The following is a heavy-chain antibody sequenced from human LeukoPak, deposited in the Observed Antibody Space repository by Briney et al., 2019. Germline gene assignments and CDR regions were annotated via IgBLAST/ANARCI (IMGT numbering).Heavy chain of an antibody. CDR1: GGSIPTKNFY. D-gene: IGHD2-2*01. CDR2: VFYSGRT. Sequence: SETLSLTCTVSGGSIPTKNFYWGWIRQPPGKGLEWIGSVFYSGRTYYNPSLKSRVTIFVDPSKNQFSLNLRSVTAADTAVYYCASLQGVAVPGAPGHNWFDPWGQGTLVTVSS. CDR3: ASLQGVAVPGAPGHNWFDP. V-gene: IGHV4-39*01. J-gene: IGHJ5*02.